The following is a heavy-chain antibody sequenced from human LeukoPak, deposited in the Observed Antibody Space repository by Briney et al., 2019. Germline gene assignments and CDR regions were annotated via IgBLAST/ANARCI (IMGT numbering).Heavy chain of an antibody. CDR3: AADLGNGGSYHATTQDFY. Sequence: SVKVSCKASGFTFTSSAVQWVRQARGQRLEWLGWIVVGSGNTNYAQKFQERVTITRDMSTSTAYMELSSLRSEDTAVYYCAADLGNGGSYHATTQDFYWGQGTLVTVSS. CDR2: IVVGSGNT. V-gene: IGHV1-58*01. D-gene: IGHD1-26*01. CDR1: GFTFTSSA. J-gene: IGHJ4*02.